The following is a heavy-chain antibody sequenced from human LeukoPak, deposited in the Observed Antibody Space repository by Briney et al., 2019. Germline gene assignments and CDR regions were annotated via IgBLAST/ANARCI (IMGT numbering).Heavy chain of an antibody. CDR3: ARDCHYGDYGDFDY. CDR2: ISSSSSYI. CDR1: GFTFSSYS. Sequence: GGSLRLSCAASGFTFSSYSMNWVRQAPGKGLEWVSSISSSSSYIYYADSVKGRFTISRDNAKNSLYLQMNSLRAEDTAVYYCARDCHYGDYGDFDYWGQGTLVTVSS. D-gene: IGHD4-17*01. J-gene: IGHJ4*02. V-gene: IGHV3-21*01.